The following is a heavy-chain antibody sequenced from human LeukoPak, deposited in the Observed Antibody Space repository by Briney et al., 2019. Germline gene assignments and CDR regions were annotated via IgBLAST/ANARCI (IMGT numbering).Heavy chain of an antibody. CDR2: INHSGST. Sequence: SKTLSLTCAVYGGSFSGYYWSWIRQPPGKGLEWIGEINHSGSTNYNPSLKSRVTISVDTSKNQFSLKLSSVTAADTAVYYCARHPDLGYCSSTSCYNYYFDYWGQGTLVTVSS. D-gene: IGHD2-2*02. J-gene: IGHJ4*02. CDR1: GGSFSGYY. CDR3: ARHPDLGYCSSTSCYNYYFDY. V-gene: IGHV4-34*01.